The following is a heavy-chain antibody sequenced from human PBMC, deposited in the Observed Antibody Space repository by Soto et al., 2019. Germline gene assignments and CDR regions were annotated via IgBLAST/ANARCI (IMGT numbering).Heavy chain of an antibody. CDR3: ARHVLERSSYYYYYYMDV. V-gene: IGHV4-59*08. J-gene: IGHJ6*03. Sequence: SETLSLTCTVSGGSISSYYWSWIRQPPGKGLEWIGYIYYSGSTNYNPSLKSRVTISVDTSKNQFSLKLSSVTAADTAVYYCARHVLERSSYYYYYYMDVWGKGTTVTVSS. CDR2: IYYSGST. D-gene: IGHD1-1*01. CDR1: GGSISSYY.